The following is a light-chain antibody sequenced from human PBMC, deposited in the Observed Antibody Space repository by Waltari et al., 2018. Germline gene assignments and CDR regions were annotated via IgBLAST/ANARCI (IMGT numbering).Light chain of an antibody. CDR2: QEF. Sequence: SYELTQPPSVSVSPGQTATIACSGNNLGNKYASWYQQKPGQAPLLVIYQEFKRPSGIPERFSASKSGNTATLIISGTHAMDEADYYCQVWDDTTAVLGTGTKVSVL. CDR3: QVWDDTTAV. J-gene: IGLJ1*01. CDR1: NLGNKY. V-gene: IGLV3-1*01.